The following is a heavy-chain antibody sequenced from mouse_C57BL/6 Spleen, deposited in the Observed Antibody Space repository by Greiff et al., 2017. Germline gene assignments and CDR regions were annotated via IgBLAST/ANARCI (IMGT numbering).Heavy chain of an antibody. CDR3: ARCAYYSNPYASDD. J-gene: IGHJ4*01. Sequence: QVQLQQPGAELVKPGASVKLSCKASGYTFTSYWMHWVKQRPGRGLEWIGRIDPNSGGTKYNAKFKSKATLTVAKPSSTAYMPLSSLTSEDSAVYYGARCAYYSNPYASDDWGQGPSVTVSS. CDR1: GYTFTSYW. D-gene: IGHD2-5*01. V-gene: IGHV1-72*01. CDR2: IDPNSGGT.